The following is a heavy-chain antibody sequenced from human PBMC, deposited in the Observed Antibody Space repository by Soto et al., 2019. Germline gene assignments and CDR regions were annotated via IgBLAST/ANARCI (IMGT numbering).Heavy chain of an antibody. CDR3: ARSPVVVAATFFDY. D-gene: IGHD2-15*01. Sequence: ASVKVSCKASGYTFTSYAMHWVRQAPGQRLEWMGWINAGNGNTKYSQKFQGRVTITRDTSASTAYMELSSLRSEDTAVYYCARSPVVVAATFFDYWGQGTLVTVSS. CDR1: GYTFTSYA. CDR2: INAGNGNT. V-gene: IGHV1-3*01. J-gene: IGHJ4*02.